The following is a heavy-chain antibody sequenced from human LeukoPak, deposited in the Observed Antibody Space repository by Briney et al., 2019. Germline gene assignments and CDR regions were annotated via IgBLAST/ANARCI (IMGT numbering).Heavy chain of an antibody. J-gene: IGHJ1*01. CDR2: ISYDGSNK. CDR3: ARQPFGPGTYLQY. D-gene: IGHD3-10*01. V-gene: IGHV3-30-3*01. CDR1: GFTFSSYA. Sequence: GRSLRLSCAASGFTFSSYAMHWVRQAPGKGLEWVAVISYDGSNKYYADSVKGRFTISRDNAKNIVSLQMNSLRAEDTAVYYCARQPFGPGTYLQYWGQGTLVIVSS.